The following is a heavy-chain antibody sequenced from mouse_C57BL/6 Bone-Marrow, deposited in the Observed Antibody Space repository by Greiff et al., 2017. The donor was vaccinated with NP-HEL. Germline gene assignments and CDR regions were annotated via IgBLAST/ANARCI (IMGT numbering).Heavy chain of an antibody. D-gene: IGHD2-4*01. CDR3: ARWGPYDYDEDWFAY. CDR1: GYTFTSYG. Sequence: QVHVKQSGAELARPGASVKLSCKASGYTFTSYGISWVKQRTGQGLEWIGEIYPRSGNTYYNEKFKGKATLTADKSSSTAYMELRSLTSEDSAVYFCARWGPYDYDEDWFAYWGQGTLVTVSA. CDR2: IYPRSGNT. V-gene: IGHV1-81*01. J-gene: IGHJ3*01.